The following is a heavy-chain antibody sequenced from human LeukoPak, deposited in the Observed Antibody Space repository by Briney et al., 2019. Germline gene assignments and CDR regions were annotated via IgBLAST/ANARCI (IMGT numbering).Heavy chain of an antibody. CDR2: ITHDGSKD. CDR1: GVTFKTYG. V-gene: IGHV3-30*02. J-gene: IGHJ4*01. D-gene: IGHD2-15*01. Sequence: PGGTLRLSCEASGVTFKTYGMHWGRQPPGKGLGWIGFITHDGSKDFYVASVKDRLTISRDNSKNMVFLQMDSLGPADTAVYYCAKDANWVARGDYFDHWGHGTLVTVSS. CDR3: AKDANWVARGDYFDH.